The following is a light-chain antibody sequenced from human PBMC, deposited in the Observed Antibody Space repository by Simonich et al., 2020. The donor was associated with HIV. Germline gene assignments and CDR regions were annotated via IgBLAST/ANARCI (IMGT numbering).Light chain of an antibody. V-gene: IGKV3D-15*01. CDR3: QQYNNWSQD. CDR2: GAS. J-gene: IGKJ5*01. CDR1: QSVSSN. Sequence: EIVLTQSPATLSLSPGERATLSCRASQSVSSNLAWYQQKPGQAPRLLIYGASSRATGIPDRFSGSGSGTDFTLTISSLQSEDFAVYYCQQYNNWSQDFGQGTRLEIK.